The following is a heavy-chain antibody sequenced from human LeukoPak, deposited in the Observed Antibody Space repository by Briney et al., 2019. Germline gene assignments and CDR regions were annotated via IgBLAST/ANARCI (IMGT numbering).Heavy chain of an antibody. CDR2: ISSSGSTI. CDR1: GFTFSSYE. D-gene: IGHD2-15*01. J-gene: IGHJ5*02. V-gene: IGHV3-48*03. Sequence: QPGGSLRLSCAASGFTFSSYEMNWVRQAPGKGLEWVSYISSSGSTIYYADSVKGRFTISRDNAKNSLYLQMISLRAEDTAVYYCARGLRATYCSGGSCYSAVHWFDPWGQGTLVTVSS. CDR3: ARGLRATYCSGGSCYSAVHWFDP.